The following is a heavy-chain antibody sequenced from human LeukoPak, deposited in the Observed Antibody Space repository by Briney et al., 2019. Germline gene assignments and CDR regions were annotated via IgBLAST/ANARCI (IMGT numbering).Heavy chain of an antibody. CDR2: IYHSGST. D-gene: IGHD5-12*01. V-gene: IGHV4-38-2*02. CDR3: ARARYSGYVFDY. CDR1: GGSISSYY. Sequence: SETLSLTCTVSGGSISSYYWGWIRQPPGKGLEWIGSIYHSGSTYYNPSLKSRVTISVDTSKNQFSLKLSSVTAADTAVYYCARARYSGYVFDYWGQGTLVTVSS. J-gene: IGHJ4*02.